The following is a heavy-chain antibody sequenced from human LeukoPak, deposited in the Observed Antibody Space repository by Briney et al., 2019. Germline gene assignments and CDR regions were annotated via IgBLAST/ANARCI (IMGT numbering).Heavy chain of an antibody. Sequence: SETLSLTCTVSGGSISTYSWGWIRQPPGKGLEWIANIHYGGSTNYNPSLKSRVTISVDTSKNQFSLKLSSVTAADTAVYYCAGGLGYSSGWYVEFDYWGQGTLVTVSS. CDR3: AGGLGYSSGWYVEFDY. CDR1: GGSISTYS. V-gene: IGHV4-59*01. J-gene: IGHJ4*02. CDR2: IHYGGST. D-gene: IGHD6-19*01.